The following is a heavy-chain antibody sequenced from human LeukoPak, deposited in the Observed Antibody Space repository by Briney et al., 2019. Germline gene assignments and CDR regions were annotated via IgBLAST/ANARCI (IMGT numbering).Heavy chain of an antibody. J-gene: IGHJ4*02. CDR3: ARDRGSVEMATIGNY. CDR2: ISAYNGNT. V-gene: IGHV1-18*01. Sequence: ASVKVSCKASGYTFTSYGISWVRRAPGQGLEWMGWISAYNGNTNYAQKLQGRVTMTTDTSTSTAYMELSSLRSEDTAVYYCARDRGSVEMATIGNYWGQGTLVTVSS. CDR1: GYTFTSYG. D-gene: IGHD5-24*01.